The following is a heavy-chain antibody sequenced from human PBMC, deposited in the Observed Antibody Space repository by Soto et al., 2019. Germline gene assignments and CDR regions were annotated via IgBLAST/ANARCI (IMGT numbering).Heavy chain of an antibody. CDR3: ARGYDYGDQGYYFDY. J-gene: IGHJ4*02. Sequence: QVQLQESGPGLVKPSQTLSLTCTVSGGSISSGDYYWSWIRQPPGKGPEWIGYIYYSGSTYYNPSLKSRVTISVDTSKNQFSLKLSSVTAADTAVYYCARGYDYGDQGYYFDYWGQGTLVTVSS. D-gene: IGHD4-17*01. CDR1: GGSISSGDYY. CDR2: IYYSGST. V-gene: IGHV4-30-4*01.